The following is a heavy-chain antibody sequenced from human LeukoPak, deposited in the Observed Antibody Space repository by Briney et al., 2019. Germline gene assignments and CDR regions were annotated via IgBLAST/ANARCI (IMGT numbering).Heavy chain of an antibody. D-gene: IGHD1-14*01. J-gene: IGHJ4*02. CDR3: ASLPTSTPEPVPAD. Sequence: PGGSLRLSCAASGFTFSSCGMHWVRQAPGKGLEWVAFIRYDGSNKYYADSVKGRFTISRDNSKNTLYLQMNSLRAEDTAVYYCASLPTSTPEPVPADWGQGTLVTVSS. CDR1: GFTFSSCG. CDR2: IRYDGSNK. V-gene: IGHV3-30*02.